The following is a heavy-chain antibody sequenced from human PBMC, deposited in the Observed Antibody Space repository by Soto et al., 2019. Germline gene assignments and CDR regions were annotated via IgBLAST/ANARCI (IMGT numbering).Heavy chain of an antibody. CDR1: GFTFSNYT. Sequence: ESGGGVVQPGRSLRLSCAASGFTFSNYTMHWVRQAPGKGLEWVALISYDEIDKYFADAVKGRFTISRDNSKNTLYLQMDSLRAEDTAVYYCAGRSESSDYWGRGTLVTVSS. D-gene: IGHD3-10*01. J-gene: IGHJ4*02. CDR3: AGRSESSDY. CDR2: ISYDEIDK. V-gene: IGHV3-30*04.